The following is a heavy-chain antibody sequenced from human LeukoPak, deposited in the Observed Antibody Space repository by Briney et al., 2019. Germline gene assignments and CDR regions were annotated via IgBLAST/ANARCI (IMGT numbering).Heavy chain of an antibody. CDR3: ARTYYYGSGSYYKGTNHFDY. D-gene: IGHD3-10*01. CDR2: ISAYNGNT. Sequence: ASVKVSCKASGYTFTSYGISWVRQAPGQGLEWMGWISAYNGNTNYAQKLQGRVTMTTDTSTSTAYMELRSLRSDDTAVYYCARTYYYGSGSYYKGTNHFDYWGQGTLVTVSS. CDR1: GYTFTSYG. V-gene: IGHV1-18*01. J-gene: IGHJ4*02.